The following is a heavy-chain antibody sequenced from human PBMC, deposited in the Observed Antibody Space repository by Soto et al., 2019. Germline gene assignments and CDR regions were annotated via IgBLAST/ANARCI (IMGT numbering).Heavy chain of an antibody. D-gene: IGHD6-19*01. CDR2: IIAYNGNK. V-gene: IGHV1-18*04. J-gene: IGHJ4*02. CDR3: ARDSSGWYGRD. CDR1: GYTXTSYG. Sequence: GXSXKVSCKASGYTXTSYGIRLVRQAPGQGLEWMGWIIAYNGNKNYAQKLQGRVTMTTEKSTSTAYMEMRSMRSDDTAVYYCARDSSGWYGRDWGQGTLGTVSS.